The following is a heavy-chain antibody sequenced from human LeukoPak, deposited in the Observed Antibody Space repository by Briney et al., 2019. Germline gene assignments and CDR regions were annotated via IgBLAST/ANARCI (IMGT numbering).Heavy chain of an antibody. CDR3: ARVTIAARPIYYFDY. J-gene: IGHJ4*02. D-gene: IGHD6-6*01. Sequence: ASVKVSCKASGYTFTVYYMHWVRQAPGQGLEWMGRINPNSGGTNYAQKFQGRVTMTRDTSISTAYMELSRLRSDDTAVYYCARVTIAARPIYYFDYWGQGTLVTVSS. V-gene: IGHV1-2*06. CDR1: GYTFTVYY. CDR2: INPNSGGT.